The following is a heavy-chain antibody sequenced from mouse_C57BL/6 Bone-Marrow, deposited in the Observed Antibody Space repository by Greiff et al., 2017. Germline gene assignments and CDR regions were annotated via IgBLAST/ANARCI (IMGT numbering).Heavy chain of an antibody. CDR3: ANLWLRRRRFAY. V-gene: IGHV1-81*01. D-gene: IGHD2-2*01. CDR2: IYPRSGNT. Sequence: QVQLQQSGAELVRPGASVTLSCKASGYTFTSYGISWVKQRTGQGLEWIGEIYPRSGNTYYNEKFKGKATLTADKSSSTAYMELRSLTSEDSAVYFCANLWLRRRRFAYWGQGTLVTVSA. J-gene: IGHJ3*01. CDR1: GYTFTSYG.